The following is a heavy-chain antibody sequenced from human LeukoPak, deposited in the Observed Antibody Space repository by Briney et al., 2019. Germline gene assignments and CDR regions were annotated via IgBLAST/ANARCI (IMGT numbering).Heavy chain of an antibody. CDR2: ISSDGNNE. J-gene: IGHJ4*02. CDR3: ARGANLGTFDY. Sequence: PGTSLRLSCAASGFTFSSHGMHWVRQAPDKGLEWVSTISSDGNNEHYPDSVKGRFTISRDNSKNTLYLQMNSLRAEDTAVYYCARGANLGTFDYWGQGTLVTVSS. CDR1: GFTFSSHG. D-gene: IGHD1-14*01. V-gene: IGHV3-30*03.